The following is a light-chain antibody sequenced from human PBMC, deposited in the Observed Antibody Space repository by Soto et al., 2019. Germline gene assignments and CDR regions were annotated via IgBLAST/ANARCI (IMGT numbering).Light chain of an antibody. V-gene: IGLV2-8*01. CDR2: EVT. Sequence: QSVLTQPPSASGSLGQSVTISCTGTSNDIGKYNYVYWYQQHPGRAPKLMIYEVTKRPSGVPDRFSGSKSGNTASLTVSGLQAEDEADYYCSSYAGRTTFYVFGTGTKVTVL. CDR1: SNDIGKYNY. J-gene: IGLJ1*01. CDR3: SSYAGRTTFYV.